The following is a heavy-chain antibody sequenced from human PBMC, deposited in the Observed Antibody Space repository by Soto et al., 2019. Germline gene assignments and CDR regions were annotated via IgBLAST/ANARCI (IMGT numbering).Heavy chain of an antibody. Sequence: QVQLVQSGAEVKKPGASVKVSCKASGYTFTGYYMHWVRQAPGQGLEWMGWINPNSGGTNYAQKFQGRVTMTRDTAVSTAYMELSRLRSDDTAVYYCARGRYNWNDLEWFDPWGQGTLVTVSS. V-gene: IGHV1-2*02. D-gene: IGHD1-1*01. CDR3: ARGRYNWNDLEWFDP. CDR2: INPNSGGT. CDR1: GYTFTGYY. J-gene: IGHJ5*02.